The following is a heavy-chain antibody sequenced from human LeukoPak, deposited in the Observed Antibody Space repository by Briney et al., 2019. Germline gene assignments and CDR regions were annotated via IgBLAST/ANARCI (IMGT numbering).Heavy chain of an antibody. Sequence: PGGSLRLSCATSGFTFSSYWMHWVRQAPGKGLVWVSRIKSDGSITNYADSVKGRFTISRDNAKNTLYLQMNSLRAEDTAVYYCAKDRADIVVVPAALLHNWGQGTLVTVSS. CDR1: GFTFSSYW. V-gene: IGHV3-74*01. CDR3: AKDRADIVVVPAALLHN. D-gene: IGHD2-2*01. CDR2: IKSDGSIT. J-gene: IGHJ4*02.